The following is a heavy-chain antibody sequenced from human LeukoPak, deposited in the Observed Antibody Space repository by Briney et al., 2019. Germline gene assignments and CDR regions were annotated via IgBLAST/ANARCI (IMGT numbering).Heavy chain of an antibody. CDR1: GGSFSGYY. J-gene: IGHJ4*02. CDR3: ARGGGYSYGLFDY. CDR2: INHSGST. V-gene: IGHV4-34*01. D-gene: IGHD5-18*01. Sequence: PSETLSLTCAVYGGSFSGYYWGWIRQPPGKGLEWIGEINHSGSTNYNPSLKSRVTISVDTSKNQFSLKLSSVTAADTAVYYCARGGGYSYGLFDYWGQGTLVTVSS.